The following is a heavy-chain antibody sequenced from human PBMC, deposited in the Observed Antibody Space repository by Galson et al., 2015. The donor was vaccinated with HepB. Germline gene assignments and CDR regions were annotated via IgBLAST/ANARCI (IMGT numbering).Heavy chain of an antibody. CDR2: ISSSSSTI. V-gene: IGHV3-48*02. CDR1: GFTFSSYS. J-gene: IGHJ3*02. CDR3: AILTIAVAGGSDAFDI. Sequence: SLRLSCAASGFTFSSYSMNWVRQAPGKGLEWVSYISSSSSTIYYADSVKGRFTISRDNAKNSLYLQMNSLRDEDTAVYYCAILTIAVAGGSDAFDIWGQGTMVTVSS. D-gene: IGHD6-19*01.